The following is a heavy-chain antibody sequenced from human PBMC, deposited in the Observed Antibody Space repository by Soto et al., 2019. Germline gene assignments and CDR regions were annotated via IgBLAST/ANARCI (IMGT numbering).Heavy chain of an antibody. D-gene: IGHD5-12*01. Sequence: QVQLVESGGGVVQPGRSLTLSCTASGFTFSTYAMHWVRQAPGKGLEWVALISYDGGNKYYADSVKGRFTISRDDSKNALYLQMNSLRAEDTAVYYCARDREMATTWRYWYFDLWGRGTLVTVSS. CDR3: ARDREMATTWRYWYFDL. V-gene: IGHV3-30-3*01. CDR2: ISYDGGNK. CDR1: GFTFSTYA. J-gene: IGHJ2*01.